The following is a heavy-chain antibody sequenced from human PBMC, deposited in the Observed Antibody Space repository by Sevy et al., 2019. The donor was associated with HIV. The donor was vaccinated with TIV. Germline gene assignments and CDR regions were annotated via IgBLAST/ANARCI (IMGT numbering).Heavy chain of an antibody. CDR1: GFTFSTYA. Sequence: GGSLRLSCAASGFTFSTYAMSWVRQAPGKGLEWVSAISGSGGGPYYADSVKGRFTISRDNSKNTLYLQMNSLRSEDTAIYYCAKDRVAVVGDAFDSWGQGTMVTVSS. CDR2: ISGSGGGP. J-gene: IGHJ3*02. V-gene: IGHV3-23*01. CDR3: AKDRVAVVGDAFDS. D-gene: IGHD2-2*01.